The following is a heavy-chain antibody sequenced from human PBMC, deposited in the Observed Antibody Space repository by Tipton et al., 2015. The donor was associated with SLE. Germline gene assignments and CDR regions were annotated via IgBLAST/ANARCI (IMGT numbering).Heavy chain of an antibody. CDR1: GDSISSTSYY. CDR2: VYYTGNT. V-gene: IGHV4-39*07. Sequence: TLSLTCIVSGDSISSTSYYWGWIRQPPGKGLEWVGTVYYTGNTFYNPSLKSRVTISVDTSKNQFSLNLSSVTAADTAVYYCARVSSSTRYSFPFDFWGQGSLVTVSS. D-gene: IGHD2-21*01. J-gene: IGHJ4*02. CDR3: ARVSSSTRYSFPFDF.